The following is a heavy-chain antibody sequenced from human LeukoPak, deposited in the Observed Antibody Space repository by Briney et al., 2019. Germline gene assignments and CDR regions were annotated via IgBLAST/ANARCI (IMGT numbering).Heavy chain of an antibody. CDR1: GYTFTSYY. J-gene: IGHJ4*02. V-gene: IGHV1-46*01. CDR3: ARIGEWELPDY. Sequence: GASVKVSCKASGYTFTSYYMHWVRQAPGQGLEWMGIINPSGGSTSYPQKFQGRVTMTRDTSTSTVYMELSSLRSEDTAVYYCARIGEWELPDYWGQGTLVTVSS. D-gene: IGHD1-26*01. CDR2: INPSGGST.